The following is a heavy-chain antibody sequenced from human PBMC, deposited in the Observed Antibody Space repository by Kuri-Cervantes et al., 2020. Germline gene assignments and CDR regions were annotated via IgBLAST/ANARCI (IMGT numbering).Heavy chain of an antibody. CDR2: IYSGGST. Sequence: GESLKISCVVSGFTFSSYGMHWVRQAPGKGLEWVSVIYSGGSTYYADSVKGRFTISRDNSKNTPYLQMNSLRAEDTAVYYCARDRHSSSWYADIPFDYWGQGTLVTVSS. V-gene: IGHV3-53*01. CDR1: GFTFSSYG. CDR3: ARDRHSSSWYADIPFDY. J-gene: IGHJ4*02. D-gene: IGHD6-13*01.